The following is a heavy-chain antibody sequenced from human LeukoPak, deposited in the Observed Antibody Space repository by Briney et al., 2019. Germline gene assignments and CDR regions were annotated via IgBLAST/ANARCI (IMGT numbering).Heavy chain of an antibody. J-gene: IGHJ4*02. Sequence: ASVKVSCKASGYTFTSYDINWVLQATGQGLEWMGWMNPNSGNTGYAQKFQGRVTMTRNTSISTAYMELSSLRSEDTAVYYCARAYHYGYSSGWYAVDYWGQGTLVTVSS. CDR3: ARAYHYGYSSGWYAVDY. V-gene: IGHV1-8*01. CDR1: GYTFTSYD. CDR2: MNPNSGNT. D-gene: IGHD6-19*01.